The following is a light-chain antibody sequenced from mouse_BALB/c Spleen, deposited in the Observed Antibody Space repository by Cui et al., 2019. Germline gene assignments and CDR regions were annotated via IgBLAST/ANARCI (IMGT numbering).Light chain of an antibody. CDR1: QVIRGN. CDR3: LQRNAYPYT. CDR2: STS. V-gene: IGKV9-123*01. Sequence: DIQMIQSPSSMFPSLADRVSLSRRASQVIRGNLDWYQQKPGEPIKPLIYSTSNLNSGVPSRFSGSGSGSDYSLTISSLESEDFADYYCLQRNAYPYTFGGGTKLEIK. J-gene: IGKJ2*01.